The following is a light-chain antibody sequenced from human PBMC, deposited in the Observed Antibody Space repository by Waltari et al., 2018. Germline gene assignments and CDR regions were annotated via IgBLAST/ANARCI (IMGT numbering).Light chain of an antibody. J-gene: IGKJ4*01. CDR3: QQSYSAPLT. CDR2: SAS. V-gene: IGKV1-39*01. CDR1: QSIANH. Sequence: QVTQSPSSLSASVGDRVTITCLASQSIANHLKWYQQKPGKDPKLLITSASSLQRGVPSRFSGSGSGTDFTLTITSLQTEDFATYYCQQSYSAPLTFGGGNKVELK.